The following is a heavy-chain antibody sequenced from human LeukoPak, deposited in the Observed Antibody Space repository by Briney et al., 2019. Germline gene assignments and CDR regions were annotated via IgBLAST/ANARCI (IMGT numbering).Heavy chain of an antibody. Sequence: LSLTCTVSGGSISSGGYYWSWIRQAPGKGLEWVSYISSSGSTIYYADSVKGRFTISRDNAKNSLYLQMNSLRAEDTAVYYCARTTVPNPRYFDLWGRGTLVTVSS. V-gene: IGHV3-11*01. CDR1: GGSISSGGYY. CDR3: ARTTVPNPRYFDL. D-gene: IGHD4-17*01. J-gene: IGHJ2*01. CDR2: ISSSGSTI.